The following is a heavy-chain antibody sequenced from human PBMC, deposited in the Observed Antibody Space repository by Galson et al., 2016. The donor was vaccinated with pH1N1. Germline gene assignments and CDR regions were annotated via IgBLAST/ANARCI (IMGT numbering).Heavy chain of an antibody. CDR2: IWYDGSKK. D-gene: IGHD2-21*01. CDR1: GFTFSTYG. V-gene: IGHV3-33*01. J-gene: IGHJ6*02. CDR3: ASLLMWSTESLGMDV. Sequence: SLRLSCAASGFTFSTYGMHWIHQAPGKGLEGVAVIWYDGSKKYYSDSVKGRFTISRDNSKNTLYLQMNSLRVEDTAVYYCASLLMWSTESLGMDVWGQGTTVTVSS.